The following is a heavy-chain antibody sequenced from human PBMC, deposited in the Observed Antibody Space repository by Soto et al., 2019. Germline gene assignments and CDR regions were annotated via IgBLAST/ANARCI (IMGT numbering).Heavy chain of an antibody. CDR3: ARGESYYSPPDLDY. Sequence: QVQLVQSGAEVKKPGASVKVSCKASGSTFTRYGISWVRQAPGQGREGMGWISAYNGNTKYAQKLKGRVTMTTDTSTSTAYMELRSLISDDTAVDYCARGESYYSPPDLDYGGQGTLVTVSS. CDR2: ISAYNGNT. J-gene: IGHJ4*02. CDR1: GSTFTRYG. V-gene: IGHV1-18*01. D-gene: IGHD1-26*01.